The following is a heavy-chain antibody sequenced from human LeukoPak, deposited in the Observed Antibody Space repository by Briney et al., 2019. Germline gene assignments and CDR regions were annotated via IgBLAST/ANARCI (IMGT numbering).Heavy chain of an antibody. CDR2: ISGSGGST. Sequence: GGSLRLSCAASGFTFSSYAMSWVRQAPGKGQEWVSAISGSGGSTYYADSVKGRFTISRDNSKNTLYLQMNSLRAEDTAVYYCAKADYDSSGYYYAYWGQGTLVTVSS. CDR1: GFTFSSYA. CDR3: AKADYDSSGYYYAY. D-gene: IGHD3-22*01. V-gene: IGHV3-23*01. J-gene: IGHJ4*02.